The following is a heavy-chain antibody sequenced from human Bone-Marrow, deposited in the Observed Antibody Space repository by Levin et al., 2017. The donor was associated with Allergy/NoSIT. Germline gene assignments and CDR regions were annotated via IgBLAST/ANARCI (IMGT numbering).Heavy chain of an antibody. V-gene: IGHV3-21*01. CDR2: ISSSSDYI. J-gene: IGHJ6*02. D-gene: IGHD3-9*01. CDR1: GFTFSTYG. CDR3: ARDRTYGILTNYGMDV. Sequence: GESLKISCTASGFTFSTYGMNWVRQAPGKGLEWVSSISSSSDYIYYADSVKGRFTISRDNAKISLSLQMNSLRAEDTAIYFCARDRTYGILTNYGMDVWGQGTTASVSS.